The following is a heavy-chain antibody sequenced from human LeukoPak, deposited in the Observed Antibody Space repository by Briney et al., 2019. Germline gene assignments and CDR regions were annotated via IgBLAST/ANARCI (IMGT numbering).Heavy chain of an antibody. CDR1: GFTFDDYA. D-gene: IGHD3-22*01. J-gene: IGHJ4*02. CDR2: ISWNSGSI. Sequence: GRSLRLSCAASGFTFDDYAMHWVRQAPGKGLEWVSGISWNSGSIGYADSVKGRFTISRDNAKNSLYLQMNSLRAEDTAVYYCASDLDSSGYGTLWGQGTLVTVSS. CDR3: ASDLDSSGYGTL. V-gene: IGHV3-9*01.